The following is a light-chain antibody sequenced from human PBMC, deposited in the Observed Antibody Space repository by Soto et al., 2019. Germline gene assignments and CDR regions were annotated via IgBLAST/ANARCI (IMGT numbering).Light chain of an antibody. CDR3: AAWDDSLSAWV. J-gene: IGLJ3*02. CDR1: SSNIGGNY. Sequence: QSVLTQPPSASGTPGQRFTISGSGSSSNIGGNYVYCYQQLPGKAPKLLIYRNNQRPSGVPDRFSGSKSGTSASLAISGLRSEDGADYYCAAWDDSLSAWVFGGGTKLIVL. V-gene: IGLV1-47*01. CDR2: RNN.